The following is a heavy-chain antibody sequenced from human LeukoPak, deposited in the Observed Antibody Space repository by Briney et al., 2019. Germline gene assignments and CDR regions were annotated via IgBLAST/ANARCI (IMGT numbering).Heavy chain of an antibody. CDR3: AKEGSYDAFDI. CDR1: GFTFSSYE. J-gene: IGHJ3*02. V-gene: IGHV3-48*03. CDR2: ISSSGRTI. Sequence: GGSLRLSCAASGFTFSSYEMNWVRQAPGRGVEGVSYISSSGRTINYADTVRGRFTVSRDNDENSLYVQMSSLRADDTAVYYCAKEGSYDAFDIWGQGTMVTVSS. D-gene: IGHD1-26*01.